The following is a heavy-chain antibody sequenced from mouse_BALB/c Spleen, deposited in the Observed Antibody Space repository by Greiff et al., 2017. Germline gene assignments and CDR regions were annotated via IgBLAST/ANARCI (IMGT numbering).Heavy chain of an antibody. CDR3: APIYYDYSWFAY. CDR2: INPYNDGT. CDR1: GYTFTSYV. V-gene: IGHV1-14*01. Sequence: EVQLVESGPELVKPGASVKMSCKASGYTFTSYVMHWVKKKPGQGLEWIGYINPYNDGTKYNEKFKGKATLTSDKSSSTAYMELSSLTSEDSAVYYCAPIYYDYSWFAYWGQGTLVTVSA. D-gene: IGHD2-4*01. J-gene: IGHJ3*01.